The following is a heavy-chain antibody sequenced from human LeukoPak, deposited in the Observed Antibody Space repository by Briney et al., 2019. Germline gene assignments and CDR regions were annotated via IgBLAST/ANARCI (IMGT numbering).Heavy chain of an antibody. D-gene: IGHD3-3*01. V-gene: IGHV4-39*01. CDR2: IYYSGST. Sequence: PSETLSLTCTVSGGSISSSSYYWGWIRQPPGKGLEWIGSIYYSGSTYYNPSLKSRVTISVDTSKNQFSLKLSSVTAADTAVYYCARFYSHFLEWLLYGGDAFDIWGQGTMVTVSS. CDR1: GGSISSSSYY. CDR3: ARFYSHFLEWLLYGGDAFDI. J-gene: IGHJ3*02.